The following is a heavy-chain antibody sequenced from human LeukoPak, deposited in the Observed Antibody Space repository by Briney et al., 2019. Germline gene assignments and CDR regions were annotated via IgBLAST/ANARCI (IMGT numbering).Heavy chain of an antibody. D-gene: IGHD3-10*01. CDR3: ARVGNGSGSYSFDY. CDR1: GGSISSGGYY. V-gene: IGHV4-31*03. CDR2: IYYSGST. Sequence: SETLSLTCTVSGGSISSGGYYWSWIRQHPGKGLEWIGYIYYSGSTYYNPSLKSRVTISVDTSKNQFSLKLSSVTAADTAVYYCARVGNGSGSYSFDYWGQGTLVTVSS. J-gene: IGHJ4*02.